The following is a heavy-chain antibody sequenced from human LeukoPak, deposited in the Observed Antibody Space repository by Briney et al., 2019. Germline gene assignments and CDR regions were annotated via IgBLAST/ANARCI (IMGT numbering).Heavy chain of an antibody. Sequence: GGSLRLSCAASGFTFSSYWMSWVRQAPGKGLEWVSAISGSGGSTYYADSVKGRFTISRDNSKNTLYLQMNSLRAEDTAVYYCAKDQAGAEAIDYWGQGTLVTVSS. J-gene: IGHJ4*02. CDR3: AKDQAGAEAIDY. CDR2: ISGSGGST. CDR1: GFTFSSYW. V-gene: IGHV3-23*01.